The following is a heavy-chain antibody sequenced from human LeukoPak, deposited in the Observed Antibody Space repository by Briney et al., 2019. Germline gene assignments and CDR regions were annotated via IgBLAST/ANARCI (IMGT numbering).Heavy chain of an antibody. CDR1: GFTFSSYA. Sequence: GGSLRLSCAASGFTFSSYAMHWVRQAPGKGLEWVAVISYDGSNKYYADSVKGRFTISRDNSKNTLYLQMNSLRAEDTAVYYCAREAGTEYDYWGQGTLVTVSS. CDR3: AREAGTEYDY. J-gene: IGHJ4*02. CDR2: ISYDGSNK. D-gene: IGHD6-13*01. V-gene: IGHV3-30-3*01.